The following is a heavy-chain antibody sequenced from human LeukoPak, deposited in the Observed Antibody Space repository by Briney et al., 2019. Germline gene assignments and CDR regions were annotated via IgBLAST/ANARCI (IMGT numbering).Heavy chain of an antibody. CDR1: GGTFSSYA. J-gene: IGHJ4*02. CDR3: ARDLRIAVAGRVFDY. CDR2: IIPIFGTA. Sequence: SVKVSCKASGGTFSSYAISWVRQAPGQGLEWMGGIIPIFGTANYAQKFQGRVTITADESTSTAYMELSSLRSEDTAVYYCARDLRIAVAGRVFDYWGQGTLVTVSS. D-gene: IGHD6-19*01. V-gene: IGHV1-69*01.